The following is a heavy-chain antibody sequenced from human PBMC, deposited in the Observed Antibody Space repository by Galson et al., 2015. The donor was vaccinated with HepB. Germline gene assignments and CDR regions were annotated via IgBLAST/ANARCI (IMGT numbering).Heavy chain of an antibody. Sequence: GRTKYNPSLKSRVPISLDTSKNQFYLKLSSVTAADTAVYYCARGDTVTTSPPYYYGMDVWGQGTTVTVSS. CDR3: ARGDTVTTSPPYYYGMDV. V-gene: IGHV4-34*01. J-gene: IGHJ6*02. CDR2: GRT. D-gene: IGHD4-17*01.